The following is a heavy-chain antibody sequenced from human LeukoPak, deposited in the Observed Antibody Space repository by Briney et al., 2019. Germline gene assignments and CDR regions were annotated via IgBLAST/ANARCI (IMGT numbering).Heavy chain of an antibody. J-gene: IGHJ4*02. CDR3: AKYYYGSGSYSHDY. D-gene: IGHD3-10*01. CDR1: GFTFTNYV. V-gene: IGHV3-23*01. CDR2: ISVSGADT. Sequence: GGSPRLSCAASGFTFTNYVMTWVRQAPGKGLEWVSGISVSGADTYYADSVKGRFTISRDNSKNTLYLQMNSLRAEDTAVYYCAKYYYGSGSYSHDYWGQGTLVTVSS.